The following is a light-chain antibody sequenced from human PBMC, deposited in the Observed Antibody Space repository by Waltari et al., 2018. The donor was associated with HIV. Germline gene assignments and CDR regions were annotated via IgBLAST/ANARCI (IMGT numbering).Light chain of an antibody. Sequence: QSVLIQPPSSSGSPGQRVTISCSGSSSHVGSTTVNWYQHLPGVAPKLLILNDDERPSGVPYRFSGSKSGTSASLAISGLQSEDEGDYYCAAWDDSLNAYVFGTGTTVTVL. CDR3: AAWDDSLNAYV. CDR1: SSHVGSTT. V-gene: IGLV1-44*01. CDR2: NDD. J-gene: IGLJ1*01.